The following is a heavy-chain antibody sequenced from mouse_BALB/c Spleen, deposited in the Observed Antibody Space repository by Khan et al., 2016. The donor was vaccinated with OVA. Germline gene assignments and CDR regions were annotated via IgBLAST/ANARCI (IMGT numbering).Heavy chain of an antibody. J-gene: IGHJ4*01. CDR1: GFSLTGYG. CDR3: AREIYYDYAYYYAMDY. D-gene: IGHD2-4*01. Sequence: QVQLKESGPGLVAPSQSLSIACTVSGFSLTGYGVNWVRQPPGKGLEWRGMKWGDGSTDYNSALKSRLSISKDNSKSQVFLKMNSLHTDDTARYYCAREIYYDYAYYYAMDYWGQGTSVTVSS. CDR2: KWGDGST. V-gene: IGHV2-6-7*01.